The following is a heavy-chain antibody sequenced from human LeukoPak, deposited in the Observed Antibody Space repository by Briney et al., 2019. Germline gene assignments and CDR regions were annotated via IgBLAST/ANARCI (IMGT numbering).Heavy chain of an antibody. V-gene: IGHV3-23*01. CDR2: MSDSGVSS. CDR1: GFTFSSYA. Sequence: GGSLRLSCAASGFTFSSYAMSWVRQAPGKGLEWVSGMSDSGVSSYYADSVKGRFTISRDNSKNTLHLQMNSLRADDTAVYYCAKASAGSSWYLGDDYWGQGTLVTVSS. D-gene: IGHD6-13*01. CDR3: AKASAGSSWYLGDDY. J-gene: IGHJ4*02.